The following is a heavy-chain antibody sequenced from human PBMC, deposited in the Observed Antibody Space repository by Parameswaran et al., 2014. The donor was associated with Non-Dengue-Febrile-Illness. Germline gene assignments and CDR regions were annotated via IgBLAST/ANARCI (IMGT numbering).Heavy chain of an antibody. CDR2: INPNSGGT. Sequence: WVRQAPGQGLEWMGWINPNSGGTNYAQKFQGRVTMTRDTSISTAYMELSRLRSDDTAVYYCAILAPSHYDYNAFDIWGQGTMVTVSS. J-gene: IGHJ3*02. V-gene: IGHV1-2*02. CDR3: AILAPSHYDYNAFDI. D-gene: IGHD3-3*01.